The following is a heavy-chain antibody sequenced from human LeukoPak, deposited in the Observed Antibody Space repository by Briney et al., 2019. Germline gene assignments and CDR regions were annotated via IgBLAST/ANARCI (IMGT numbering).Heavy chain of an antibody. CDR1: GGTFSSYA. CDR3: ARLQLLAYCSSTSCYGHFDL. D-gene: IGHD2-2*01. V-gene: IGHV1-69*13. J-gene: IGHJ2*01. Sequence: SVKVSCKASGGTFSSYAISWVRQAPGQGLEWMGGIISIFGTANYAQKFQGRVTITADESTSTAYMELSSLRSEDTAVYYCARLQLLAYCSSTSCYGHFDLWGRGTLVTVSS. CDR2: IISIFGTA.